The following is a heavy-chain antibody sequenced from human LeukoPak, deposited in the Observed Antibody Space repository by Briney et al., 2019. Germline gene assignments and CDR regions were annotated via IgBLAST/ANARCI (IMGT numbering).Heavy chain of an antibody. CDR2: INHSGSP. J-gene: IGHJ6*03. D-gene: IGHD2-8*02. Sequence: SETLSLTCAVYGGPFTDYSGYSWTWLRQPPGKGLEWIGEINHSGSPNYNPSLESRLTISVDTSKRQFSLKLNSVTAADAAVYHCARVRHDPLEYWYYIDLWGNGTMVTVSS. CDR3: ARVRHDPLEYWYYIDL. V-gene: IGHV4-34*01. CDR1: GGPFTDYSGYS.